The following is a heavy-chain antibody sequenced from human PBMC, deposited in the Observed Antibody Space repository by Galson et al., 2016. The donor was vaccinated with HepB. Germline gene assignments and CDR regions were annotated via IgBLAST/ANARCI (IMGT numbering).Heavy chain of an antibody. V-gene: IGHV3-53*01. CDR2: FYGGGIYSGGST. J-gene: IGHJ6*02. Sequence: SLRLSCAASGFSVSNNYMSWVRQARGKGLEWVSVFYGGGIYSGGSTHYAEFVQGRFTMSRDNPKNTLYLQMNSLRAEDTAVYYCARGSKYVRGYSYGYPGLYGMDVWGHGTTVTVSS. D-gene: IGHD5-18*01. CDR1: GFSVSNNY. CDR3: ARGSKYVRGYSYGYPGLYGMDV.